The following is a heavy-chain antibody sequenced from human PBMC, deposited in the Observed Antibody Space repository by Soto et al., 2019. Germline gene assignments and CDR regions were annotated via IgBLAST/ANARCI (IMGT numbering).Heavy chain of an antibody. CDR2: IYYSGST. CDR1: GGSISSGGYY. J-gene: IGHJ5*02. CDR3: ARIGRGDA. Sequence: QVQLQESGPGLVKPSQTLSLTCTVSGGSISSGGYYWSWIRQHPGKGLEWIGYIYYSGSTYYNPSXXTXVXXAVDTSKNQFSLKLSAVTAADTAVYYCARIGRGDAWGQGTLVTVSS. D-gene: IGHD3-16*01. V-gene: IGHV4-31*01.